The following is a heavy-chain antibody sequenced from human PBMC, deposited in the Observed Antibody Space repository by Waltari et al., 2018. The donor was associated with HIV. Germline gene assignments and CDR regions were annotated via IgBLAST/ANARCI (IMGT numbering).Heavy chain of an antibody. J-gene: IGHJ4*02. CDR3: ATGRPYYYGSGSKGGYFDY. CDR1: GYTLTELS. Sequence: QVQLVQSGAEVKKPGASVKVSCKVSGYTLTELSMHWVRQAPGKGLEWMGGFDPEDGETIYAQKFQGRVTMTEDTSTDTAYMELSSLRSEDTAVYYCATGRPYYYGSGSKGGYFDYWGQGTLVTVSS. V-gene: IGHV1-24*01. CDR2: FDPEDGET. D-gene: IGHD3-10*01.